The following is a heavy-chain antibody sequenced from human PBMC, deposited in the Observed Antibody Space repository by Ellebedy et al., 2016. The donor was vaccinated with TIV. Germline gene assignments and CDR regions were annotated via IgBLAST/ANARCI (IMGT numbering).Heavy chain of an antibody. CDR3: SRENRYDCWNDDPGNFDY. D-gene: IGHD3-3*01. Sequence: AASVKVSCKASGYIFTNYHLHWVRPAPGQGLEWIGCINPDSGRPKYAQKFQGRVTMTRDTSITTAYMELSRLRSDDTAVYYCSRENRYDCWNDDPGNFDYWGQGTLVTVSS. CDR2: INPDSGRP. J-gene: IGHJ4*02. CDR1: GYIFTNYH. V-gene: IGHV1-2*02.